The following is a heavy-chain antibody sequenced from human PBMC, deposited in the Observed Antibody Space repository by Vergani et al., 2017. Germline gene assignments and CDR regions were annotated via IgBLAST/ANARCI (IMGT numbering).Heavy chain of an antibody. CDR1: GFTFDDYA. Sequence: EVQLVESGGGLVQPGRSLRLSCAASGFTFDDYAMHWVRQAPGKGLAWVSGISWNSGSIGYADSVKGRFTISRDNAKNSLYLQMNSLRAKDTALYYCAKAGYXSSTSCDTEWYFDLWGRGTLVTVSS. CDR3: AKAGYXSSTSCDTEWYFDL. J-gene: IGHJ2*01. CDR2: ISWNSGSI. V-gene: IGHV3-9*01. D-gene: IGHD2-2*02.